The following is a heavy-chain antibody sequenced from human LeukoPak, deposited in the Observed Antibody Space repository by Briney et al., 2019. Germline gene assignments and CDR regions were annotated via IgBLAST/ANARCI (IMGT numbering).Heavy chain of an antibody. Sequence: SETLSPTCTVSGGSISSYYWSWIRQPPGKGLEWIGYIYYSGSTNYNPSLKSRVTISVDTSKNQFSLKLSSVTAADTAVYYCARRGGSGWYVYFDYWGQGTLVTVSS. CDR2: IYYSGST. CDR3: ARRGGSGWYVYFDY. CDR1: GGSISSYY. J-gene: IGHJ4*02. D-gene: IGHD6-19*01. V-gene: IGHV4-59*08.